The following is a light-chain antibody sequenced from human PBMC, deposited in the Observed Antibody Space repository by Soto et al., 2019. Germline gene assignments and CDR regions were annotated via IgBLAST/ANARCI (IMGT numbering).Light chain of an antibody. V-gene: IGKV1-39*01. Sequence: DIQMTQSPSFLSASVGVRVTITCRAWQDIDTFLYWYLQKPGQAPKLLIYSAYGLQSGVSPRFSGDGSGADVTLTISSLQPEDFATYYSQQSYNFPRTFGQGT. CDR1: QDIDTF. CDR2: SAY. CDR3: QQSYNFPRT. J-gene: IGKJ1*01.